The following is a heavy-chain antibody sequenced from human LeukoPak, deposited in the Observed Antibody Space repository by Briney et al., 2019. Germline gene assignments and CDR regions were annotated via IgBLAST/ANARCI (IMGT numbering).Heavy chain of an antibody. CDR1: GFTFSSYW. D-gene: IGHD5-18*01. CDR3: ARGGYSYGYRRAYYFDY. V-gene: IGHV3-7*01. CDR2: IKQDGSEK. J-gene: IGHJ4*02. Sequence: PGGSLRLSCAASGFTFSSYWMSWVRQAPGKGLEWVANIKQDGSEKYYVDSVKGRFTISRDNAKNSLYLQMNSLRAEDTAVYYCARGGYSYGYRRAYYFDYWGQGTLVTVSS.